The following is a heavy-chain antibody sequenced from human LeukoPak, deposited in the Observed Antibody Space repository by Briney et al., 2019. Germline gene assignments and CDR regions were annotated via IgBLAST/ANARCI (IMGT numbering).Heavy chain of an antibody. J-gene: IGHJ5*02. CDR1: GGSISTFY. V-gene: IGHV4-34*01. CDR2: VSPGGST. D-gene: IGHD3-16*01. CDR3: ARDGGTRLGFDP. Sequence: PSETLSLTCSVSGGSISTFYWSWIRQPPGKGLEWIGEVSPGGSTRYNPSLRSRVTISLDTSRSRFSLRLSSVTAADTGVYYCARDGGTRLGFDPWGQGTLVTVSS.